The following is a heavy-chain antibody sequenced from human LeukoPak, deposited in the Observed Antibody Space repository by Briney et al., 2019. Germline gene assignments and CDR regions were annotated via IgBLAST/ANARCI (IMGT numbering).Heavy chain of an antibody. CDR1: GFTFSSYS. J-gene: IGHJ4*02. D-gene: IGHD3-10*01. CDR2: ISSSSSYI. V-gene: IGHV3-21*01. Sequence: GGSLRLSCAASGFTFSSYSMNWVRQAPGKGLEWVSSISSSSSYIYYADSVKGRFTISRDNSKNTLYLQMNSLRAEDTAVYYCAKGGHYYGSGSRDFDYWGQGTLVTVSS. CDR3: AKGGHYYGSGSRDFDY.